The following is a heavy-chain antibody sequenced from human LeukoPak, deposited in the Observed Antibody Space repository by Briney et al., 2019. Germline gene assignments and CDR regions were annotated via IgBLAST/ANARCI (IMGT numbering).Heavy chain of an antibody. CDR1: GYSISSGYY. CDR2: VYYSGTT. CDR3: ARGVRL. V-gene: IGHV4-38-2*02. J-gene: IGHJ4*02. Sequence: SETLSLTCTVSGYSISSGYYWGWIRQPPGMGLEYIGSVYYSGTTYYHPSLKSRVTISVDTSKNQFSLRLSSVTAADTAVYYCARGVRLWGQGTLVTVSS.